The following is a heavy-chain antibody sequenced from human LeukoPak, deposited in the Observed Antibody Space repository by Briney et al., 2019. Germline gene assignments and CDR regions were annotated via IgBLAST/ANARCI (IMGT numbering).Heavy chain of an antibody. CDR2: ISGSGGST. CDR3: AKEPGYSGYDYGDY. Sequence: PGGSLRLSSAASGFTSSSYAMSWVRQAPGKGLEWVSGISGSGGSTYYADSVKGRFTISRDNSKNTLYLQMNSLRAEDTAVYYCAKEPGYSGYDYGDYWGQGTLVTVSS. J-gene: IGHJ4*02. V-gene: IGHV3-23*01. CDR1: GFTSSSYA. D-gene: IGHD5-12*01.